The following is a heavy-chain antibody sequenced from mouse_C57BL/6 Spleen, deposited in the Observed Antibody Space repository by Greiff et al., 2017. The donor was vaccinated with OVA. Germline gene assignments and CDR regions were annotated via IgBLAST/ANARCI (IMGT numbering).Heavy chain of an antibody. CDR1: GYTFTDYY. CDR3: ARYDYGSSYYAMDY. CDR2: INPYNGGT. J-gene: IGHJ4*01. D-gene: IGHD1-1*01. V-gene: IGHV1-19*01. Sequence: DVKLQESGPVLVKPGASVKMSCKASGYTFTDYYMNWVKQSHGKSLEWIGVINPYNGGTSYNQKFKGKATLTVDKSSSTAYMELNSLTSEDSAVYYCARYDYGSSYYAMDYWGQGTSVTVSS.